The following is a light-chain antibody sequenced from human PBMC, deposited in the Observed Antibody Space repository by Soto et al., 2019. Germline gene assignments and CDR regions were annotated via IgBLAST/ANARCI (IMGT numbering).Light chain of an antibody. V-gene: IGKV3-15*01. CDR2: GAS. CDR1: QSVSSN. Sequence: EIVMMQSPATLSVSPGGRATLSCRASQSVSSNLAWYQQKPGQAPRLLVYGASTRATGIPARFSGSGSGTEFTLTISSLQSEDFAVYYCQQYTNWPLTFGGGAKVEIK. CDR3: QQYTNWPLT. J-gene: IGKJ4*01.